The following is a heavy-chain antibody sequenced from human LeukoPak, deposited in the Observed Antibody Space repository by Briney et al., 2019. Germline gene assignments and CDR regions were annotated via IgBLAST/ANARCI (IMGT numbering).Heavy chain of an antibody. D-gene: IGHD2-2*01. V-gene: IGHV4-39*07. CDR1: GVSISSSSYY. CDR3: ARRGRTRFYYYMDV. J-gene: IGHJ6*03. Sequence: SETLSLTCTVSGVSISSSSYYWGWIRQPPGKGLEWIGSIYYSGSTYYNPSLKSRVTISVDTSKNQFSLKLSSVTAADTAVYYCARRGRTRFYYYMDVWGKGTTVTVSS. CDR2: IYYSGST.